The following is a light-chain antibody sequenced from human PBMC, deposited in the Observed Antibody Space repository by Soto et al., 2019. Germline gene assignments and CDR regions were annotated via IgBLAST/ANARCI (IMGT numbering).Light chain of an antibody. Sequence: QSALTQPPSASGSPGQSVTISCTGTSRDVGGHDYVSWYQQHPGKAPKLMIYELNKRPSGVPDRFSGSKSGDTASLTVSGLQSEDEAHYYCSSYVTGNSLIFGGGTKVTVL. CDR2: ELN. CDR1: SRDVGGHDY. J-gene: IGLJ2*01. CDR3: SSYVTGNSLI. V-gene: IGLV2-8*01.